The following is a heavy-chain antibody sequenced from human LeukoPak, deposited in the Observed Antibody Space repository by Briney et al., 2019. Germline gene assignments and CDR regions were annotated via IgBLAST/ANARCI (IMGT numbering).Heavy chain of an antibody. V-gene: IGHV4-30-4*08. CDR3: ARAPINYYYDSSGYPYYYYYMDV. CDR2: IYYSGST. CDR1: GGSISSGDYY. Sequence: SETLSLTCTVSGGSISSGDYYWSWIRQPPGKGLEWIGYIYYSGSTYYNPSLKSRVTISVDTSKNQFSLKLSSVTAADTAVYYCARAPINYYYDSSGYPYYYYYMDVWGKGTTVTVSS. D-gene: IGHD3-22*01. J-gene: IGHJ6*03.